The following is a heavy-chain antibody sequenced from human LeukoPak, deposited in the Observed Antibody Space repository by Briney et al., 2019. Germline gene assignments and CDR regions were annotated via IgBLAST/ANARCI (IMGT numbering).Heavy chain of an antibody. CDR1: GFTFSSYG. Sequence: GGSLRLSCAASGFTFSSYGMHWVRQAPGKGLKWVAFIRYDGSNKYYADSVKGRFTISRDNSKNTLYLQMNSLRAEDTAVYYCAKGPYSSVDYWGQGTLVTVSS. D-gene: IGHD6-25*01. CDR3: AKGPYSSVDY. J-gene: IGHJ4*02. CDR2: IRYDGSNK. V-gene: IGHV3-30*02.